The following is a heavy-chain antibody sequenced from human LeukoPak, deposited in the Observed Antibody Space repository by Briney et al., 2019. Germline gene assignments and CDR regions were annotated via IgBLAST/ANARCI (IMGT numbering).Heavy chain of an antibody. D-gene: IGHD6-13*01. CDR1: GDSVSSNSAA. V-gene: IGHV6-1*01. CDR2: TYYRSKWYF. J-gene: IGHJ4*02. CDR3: VRDGGHSSSWYRD. Sequence: SQTLSLTCAISGDSVSSNSAAWNWIRQSPSRGLEWLGRTYYRSKWYFDYALSVKSRITINPDTSQNQFSLQLNSVTPEDTAVYYCVRDGGHSSSWYRDWGQGTLVTVSS.